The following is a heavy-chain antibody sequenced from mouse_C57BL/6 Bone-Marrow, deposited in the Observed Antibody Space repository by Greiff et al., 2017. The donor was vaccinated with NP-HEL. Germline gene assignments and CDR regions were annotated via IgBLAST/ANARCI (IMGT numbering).Heavy chain of an antibody. CDR3: ATLRGDY. V-gene: IGHV1-26*01. D-gene: IGHD1-1*01. J-gene: IGHJ4*01. CDR2: INPNNGGT. Sequence: VQLQQSGPELVKPGASVKISCKASGYTFTDYYMNWVKQSHGKSLEWIGDINPNNGGTSYNQKFKGKATLTVDKSSSTAYMELRSLTSEDSAVYYCATLRGDYWGQGTSVTVSS. CDR1: GYTFTDYY.